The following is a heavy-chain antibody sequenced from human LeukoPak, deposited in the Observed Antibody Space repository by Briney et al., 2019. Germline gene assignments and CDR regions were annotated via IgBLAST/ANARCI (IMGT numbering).Heavy chain of an antibody. CDR2: INPNSGGT. CDR1: GYTFTGYY. V-gene: IGHV1-2*04. D-gene: IGHD4-17*01. Sequence: ASVKVSCKASGYTFTGYYMHWVRQAPGQGLEWMGWINPNSGGTNYAQKFQGWVTMTRDTSISTAYMELSRLRSDDTAVYYCARDGDYGDYDTFDPWGQGTLVTVSS. J-gene: IGHJ5*02. CDR3: ARDGDYGDYDTFDP.